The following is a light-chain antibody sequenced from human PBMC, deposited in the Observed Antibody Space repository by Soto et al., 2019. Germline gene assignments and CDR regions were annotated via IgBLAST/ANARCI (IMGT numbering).Light chain of an antibody. V-gene: IGKV1-39*01. Sequence: DIQVTQSPPTLSASVGDRVTITCRASQGIRNDLGWYQQKPGKAPKLLIYAASSLQSGVPSRFSGSGSGTDFTLTISSLQPEDFATYYCQQSYSTLITFGQGTRLEIK. CDR2: AAS. CDR3: QQSYSTLIT. CDR1: QGIRND. J-gene: IGKJ5*01.